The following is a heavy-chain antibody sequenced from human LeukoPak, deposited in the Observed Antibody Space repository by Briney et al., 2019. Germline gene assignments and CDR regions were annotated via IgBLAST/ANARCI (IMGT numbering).Heavy chain of an antibody. CDR3: ARAPSEIGGYYPEYFRH. CDR1: GFTFSTYC. J-gene: IGHJ1*01. Sequence: GGSLRLSCAACGFTFSTYCMHWVRQAPGKGLVWVSRIKSDGGTNYADSVKGRFTISRDNAKKTVSLQMNSLRPEDTGVYYCARAPSEIGGYYPEYFRHWGQGTLVTVSS. CDR2: IKSDGGT. D-gene: IGHD3-22*01. V-gene: IGHV3-74*01.